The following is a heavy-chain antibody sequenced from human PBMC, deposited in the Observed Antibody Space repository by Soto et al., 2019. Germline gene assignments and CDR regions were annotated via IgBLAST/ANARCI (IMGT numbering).Heavy chain of an antibody. D-gene: IGHD6-19*01. Sequence: QVQVQQWGAGLLKSSETLSLTCAVYGGSFSGYYWRWIRQSPGKGLEWIGEVNPTGSTKYNPSLKSRVNISVDTSQNQFSLNLNSVTAADTALYYCASSREQWLVDAFDIWGQGTMVTVSS. V-gene: IGHV4-34*01. CDR1: GGSFSGYY. CDR3: ASSREQWLVDAFDI. J-gene: IGHJ3*02. CDR2: VNPTGST.